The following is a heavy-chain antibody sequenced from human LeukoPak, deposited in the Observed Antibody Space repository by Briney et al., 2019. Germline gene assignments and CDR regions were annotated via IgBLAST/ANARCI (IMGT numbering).Heavy chain of an antibody. Sequence: ASVKVSCKASGYTFTGYYMHWVRQAPGQGLEWMGRINPNSGGTNYAQKFQGRVTMTRGTSISTAYMELSRLRSDDTAVYYCARDESSSWIDYWGQGTLVTVSS. V-gene: IGHV1-2*06. J-gene: IGHJ4*02. CDR1: GYTFTGYY. D-gene: IGHD6-13*01. CDR2: INPNSGGT. CDR3: ARDESSSWIDY.